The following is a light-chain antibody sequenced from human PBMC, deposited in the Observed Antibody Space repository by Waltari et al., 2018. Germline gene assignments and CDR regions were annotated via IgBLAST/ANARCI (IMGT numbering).Light chain of an antibody. CDR1: SEHRAYA. V-gene: IGLV4-69*01. CDR2: IDGGGGH. Sequence: QLAVTQSPSASASLGASVRLPCTLSSEHRAYAIAWPQHQPEKGPRFLMKIDGGGGHTKGYGIPDRFSGFSSGAERYLTISSLQYEDEAAYYCQTWDPDTVVFGGGTKLTV. CDR3: QTWDPDTVV. J-gene: IGLJ2*01.